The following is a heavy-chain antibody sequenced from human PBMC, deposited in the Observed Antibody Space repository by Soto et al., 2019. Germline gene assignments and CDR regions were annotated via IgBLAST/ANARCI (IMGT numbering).Heavy chain of an antibody. CDR3: ARVDWSAYYFDY. V-gene: IGHV4-59*01. CDR1: GGSISSYY. CDR2: IYYSGST. D-gene: IGHD3-9*01. Sequence: SETLSLTCTVSGGSISSYYWSWIRQPPGKGLEWIGYIYYSGSTNYNPSLKSRVTISVDTSKNQFSLKLSSVTAADTAVYYCARVDWSAYYFDYWGQGTLVTVSS. J-gene: IGHJ4*02.